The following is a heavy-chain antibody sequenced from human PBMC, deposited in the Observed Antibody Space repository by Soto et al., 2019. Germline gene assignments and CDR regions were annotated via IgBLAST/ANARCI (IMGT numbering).Heavy chain of an antibody. CDR3: ARFRLGHCSSTWCFLYYFDY. J-gene: IGHJ4*02. V-gene: IGHV1-18*01. CDR2: ISAYNGNT. CDR1: GYTFTNYG. Sequence: QVQLVQSGAEVRKPGASVKVSCTASGYTFTNYGISWVRQAPGQGLEWMGWISAYNGNTHYAQNLQGRVTMTTGTSTSTAYLELRSLRSDDTAVSYCARFRLGHCSSTWCFLYYFDYWGQGTLVTVSS. D-gene: IGHD2-2*01.